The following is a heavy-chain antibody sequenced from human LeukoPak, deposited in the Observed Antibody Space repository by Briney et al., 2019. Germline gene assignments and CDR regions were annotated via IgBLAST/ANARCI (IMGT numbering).Heavy chain of an antibody. V-gene: IGHV3-48*03. CDR1: GFTFSSYE. J-gene: IGHJ4*02. CDR2: ISSSGNTI. CDR3: AREDGYSSSWYSDY. D-gene: IGHD6-13*01. Sequence: PGGSLRLSCAASGFTFSSYEMNWVRQAPGRGLEWVSCISSSGNTIYYADSVKGRFTISRDNAKNSLYLQMNSLRAEDTAVYYCAREDGYSSSWYSDYWGQGTLVTVSS.